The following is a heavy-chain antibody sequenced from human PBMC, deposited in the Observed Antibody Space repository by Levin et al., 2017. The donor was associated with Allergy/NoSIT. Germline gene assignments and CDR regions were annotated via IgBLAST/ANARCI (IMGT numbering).Heavy chain of an antibody. Sequence: GGSLRLSCTASGFTFGDYAMSWFRQAPGKGLEWVGFIRRKAYGGTTEYAASVKGRFTISRDDSKSTAYLQMNSLKTEDTAVYYCTRDLSTPRSYGPFDFWGQGTLVTVSS. D-gene: IGHD4-17*01. V-gene: IGHV3-49*03. J-gene: IGHJ4*02. CDR3: TRDLSTPRSYGPFDF. CDR1: GFTFGDYA. CDR2: IRRKAYGGTT.